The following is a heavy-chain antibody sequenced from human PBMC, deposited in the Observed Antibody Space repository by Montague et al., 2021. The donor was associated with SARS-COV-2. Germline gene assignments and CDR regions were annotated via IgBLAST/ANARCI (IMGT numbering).Heavy chain of an antibody. CDR2: IYYNGKT. Sequence: SETLSLTCNVSGDSITNTRYFWGWIRQPPGKALEWIGSIYYNGKTYYNPSLERRALLSIDTSKNQFSLRLPSVIASDTAVYYCAVELNYFFDYWGQGFLVSVSS. CDR1: GDSITNTRYF. D-gene: IGHD1-7*01. CDR3: AVELNYFFDY. V-gene: IGHV4-39*01. J-gene: IGHJ4*02.